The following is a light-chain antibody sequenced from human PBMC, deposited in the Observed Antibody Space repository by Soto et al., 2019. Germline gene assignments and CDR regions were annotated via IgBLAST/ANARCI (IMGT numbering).Light chain of an antibody. Sequence: QSALTQPASVSGSPGQSVTISCTGTSSDVGGYNYVSWYQQHPGKAPKLMIYEVSNRPSGVSNRFSASKSGNTASLTISGLQSEDEADYYCSSYTSFNTGVFGGGTKVTVL. CDR1: SSDVGGYNY. CDR3: SSYTSFNTGV. V-gene: IGLV2-14*01. J-gene: IGLJ3*02. CDR2: EVS.